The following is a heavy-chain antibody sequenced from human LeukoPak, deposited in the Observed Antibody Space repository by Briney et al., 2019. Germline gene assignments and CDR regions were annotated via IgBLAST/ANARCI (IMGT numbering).Heavy chain of an antibody. CDR3: ARDPTPYGDYPYYFDY. J-gene: IGHJ4*02. V-gene: IGHV3-48*03. Sequence: GGSPRLSCAASGFTFSSYEMNWVRQAPGKGLEWVSYISSSGSTIYYADSVKGRFTISRDNAKNSLYLQMNSLRAEDTAVYYCARDPTPYGDYPYYFDYWGQGTLVTVSS. CDR2: ISSSGSTI. D-gene: IGHD4-17*01. CDR1: GFTFSSYE.